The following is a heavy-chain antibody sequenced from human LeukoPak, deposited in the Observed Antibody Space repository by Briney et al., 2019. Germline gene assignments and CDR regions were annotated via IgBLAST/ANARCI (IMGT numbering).Heavy chain of an antibody. D-gene: IGHD3-10*01. CDR2: VDHSGYT. J-gene: IGHJ4*02. CDR3: ARDVWVRGVIISDY. V-gene: IGHV4-4*02. CDR1: GGSISSTNW. Sequence: SETLPLTCAVSGGSISSTNWWTWVRQPPGKGLEWIGEVDHSGYTNYNPSLKSRVTISVDKSKNHFSLKLSSVTAADTAIYYCARDVWVRGVIISDYWGQGTLVTVSS.